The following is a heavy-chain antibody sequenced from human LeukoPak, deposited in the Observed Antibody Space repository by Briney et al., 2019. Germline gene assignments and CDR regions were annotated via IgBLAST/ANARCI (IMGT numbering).Heavy chain of an antibody. CDR1: GFTVSSYE. V-gene: IGHV3-48*03. CDR2: ISSSGSTI. D-gene: IGHD2-21*02. CDR3: ARDGDCGGACGNGFDI. J-gene: IGHJ3*02. Sequence: GGSLRLSCAASGFTVSSYEMNWVRQAQGKGLEWVSYISSSGSTIYYADSVKGRFTISRDNAKNSLYLQMNSLRAEDTAVYYCARDGDCGGACGNGFDIWGQGTMVTVSS.